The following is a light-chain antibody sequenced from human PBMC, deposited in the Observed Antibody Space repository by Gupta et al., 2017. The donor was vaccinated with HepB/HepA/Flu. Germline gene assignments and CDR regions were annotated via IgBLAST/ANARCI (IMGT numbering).Light chain of an antibody. CDR1: SSDVGGYKY. CDR2: DVS. V-gene: IGLV2-14*03. Sequence: QSALTQPASVSGSPGQSITISCIGTSSDVGGYKYVSWYQQLPGKAPKLLLYDVSSRPSGVSNRFSGSKSANTASLSISGLQAEDEADYYCSSYTSITRYVIFGGGTRLTVL. J-gene: IGLJ2*01. CDR3: SSYTSITRYVI.